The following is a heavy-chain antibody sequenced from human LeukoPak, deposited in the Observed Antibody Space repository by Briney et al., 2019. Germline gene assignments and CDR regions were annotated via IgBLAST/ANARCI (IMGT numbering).Heavy chain of an antibody. D-gene: IGHD2-15*01. CDR3: ARVSGYCSGGSCYYSDY. J-gene: IGHJ4*02. V-gene: IGHV1-69*06. CDR2: IIPIFGTA. Sequence: SVKVSCKASGGTFSSYAISWVRQAPGQGLEWMGGIIPIFGTANYAQKFQGRVTITADKSTSTAYMELSSLRSEDTAVYYCARVSGYCSGGSCYYSDYWGQGTLVTVSS. CDR1: GGTFSSYA.